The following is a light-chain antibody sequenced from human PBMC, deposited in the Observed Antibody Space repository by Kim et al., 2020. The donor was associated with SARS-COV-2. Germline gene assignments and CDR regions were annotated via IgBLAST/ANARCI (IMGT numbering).Light chain of an antibody. CDR1: QTVLYNSNNKNF. CDR3: QQYYSSPYT. CDR2: WAS. V-gene: IGKV4-1*01. J-gene: IGKJ2*01. Sequence: DIVMTQSPDSLAVSLGERATINCKSSQTVLYNSNNKNFLAWYQQKPGQPPKLLIYWASTRESGVPDLFSGSGSGTDFSLTISSLQAEDVAVYYCQQYYSSPYTFGQETKLE.